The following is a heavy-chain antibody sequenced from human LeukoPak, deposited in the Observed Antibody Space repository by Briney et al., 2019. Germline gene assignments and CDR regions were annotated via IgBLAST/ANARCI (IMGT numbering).Heavy chain of an antibody. J-gene: IGHJ4*02. CDR2: INAGNGNT. CDR1: GYTFTTYA. Sequence: ASVKVSCKASGYTFTTYAMHWVRQAPGQRLEWMGWINAGNGNTKYSQKFQGRVTITRDTSASTAYMELSSLRSEDTAVYYCARDFDSSFSFDYWGQGTLVTVSS. CDR3: ARDFDSSFSFDY. D-gene: IGHD3-22*01. V-gene: IGHV1-3*01.